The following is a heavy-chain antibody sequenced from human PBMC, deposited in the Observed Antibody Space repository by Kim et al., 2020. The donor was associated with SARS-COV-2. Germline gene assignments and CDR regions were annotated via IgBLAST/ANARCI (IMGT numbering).Heavy chain of an antibody. Sequence: GGSLRLSCAASGFTFSSYSMNWVRQAPGKGLEWVSSISSSSSYIYYADSVKGRFTISRDNAKNSLYLQMNSLRAEDTAAYYCARDLGGGAYYYGSGSYNGFDYWGQGTLVTVSS. CDR1: GFTFSSYS. CDR2: ISSSSSYI. V-gene: IGHV3-21*01. J-gene: IGHJ4*02. D-gene: IGHD3-10*01. CDR3: ARDLGGGAYYYGSGSYNGFDY.